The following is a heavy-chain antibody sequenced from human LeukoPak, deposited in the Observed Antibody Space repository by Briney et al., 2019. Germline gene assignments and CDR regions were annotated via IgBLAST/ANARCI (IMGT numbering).Heavy chain of an antibody. D-gene: IGHD1-26*01. CDR1: GCTFSSYE. J-gene: IGHJ6*02. CDR2: ISSSGSTI. Sequence: GGALRLSCAASGCTFSSYEMNWVRQAPGKGLEWVSYISSSGSTIYYADSVKGRFTTSRDNAKNSLYLQMTSLRAEDTAVYYCGRTLLAPYYYYGMDVWGQGTTVTVSS. V-gene: IGHV3-48*03. CDR3: GRTLLAPYYYYGMDV.